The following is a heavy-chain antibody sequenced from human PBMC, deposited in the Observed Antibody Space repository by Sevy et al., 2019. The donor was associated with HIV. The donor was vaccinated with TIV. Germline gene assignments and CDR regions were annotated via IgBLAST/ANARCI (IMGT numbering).Heavy chain of an antibody. Sequence: GGSLRLSCAASGFTFSSYSMNWVRQAPGKGLEWISYISGSSNTIYCADSVKRRFTISRDNAKHSLSLQMNSLRDEDTALYYCLAGFDYWGQGTLVTVSS. CDR3: LAGFDY. V-gene: IGHV3-48*02. J-gene: IGHJ4*02. D-gene: IGHD2-15*01. CDR1: GFTFSSYS. CDR2: ISGSSNTI.